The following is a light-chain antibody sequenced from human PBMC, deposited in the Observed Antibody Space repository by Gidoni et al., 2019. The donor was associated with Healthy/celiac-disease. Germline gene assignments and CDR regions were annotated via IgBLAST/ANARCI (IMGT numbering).Light chain of an antibody. CDR2: QDS. CDR1: KLGDKY. Sequence: SYELTQPHSVSVSPGQTASIPCSGDKLGDKYACWYQQKPGQSPVLVIYQDSKRPSGIPERFSGSNSGNTATLTISGTQAMDEADYYCQAWASSTARVFGTGTKVTVL. V-gene: IGLV3-1*01. J-gene: IGLJ1*01. CDR3: QAWASSTARV.